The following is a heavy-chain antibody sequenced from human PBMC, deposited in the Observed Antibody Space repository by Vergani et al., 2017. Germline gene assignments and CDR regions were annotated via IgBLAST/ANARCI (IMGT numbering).Heavy chain of an antibody. D-gene: IGHD3/OR15-3a*01. J-gene: IGHJ6*03. Sequence: QVQLQESGPGLVKPSETLSLTCTVSGGSISSYYWSWIRQPPGKGLEWIGDIYYSGSTNYNPSLKSRVTISVDTSKNQFSLKLSSVTAADTAVYYCAKQIYEFWNGYSYYYHYYMDVWGKGTTVTVSS. V-gene: IGHV4-59*01. CDR1: GGSISSYY. CDR2: IYYSGST. CDR3: AKQIYEFWNGYSYYYHYYMDV.